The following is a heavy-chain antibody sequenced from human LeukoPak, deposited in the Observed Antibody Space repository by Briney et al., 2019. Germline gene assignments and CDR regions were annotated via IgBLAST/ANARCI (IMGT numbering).Heavy chain of an antibody. CDR2: IYYSGST. J-gene: IGHJ4*02. CDR3: ARTRYYYNSRSYGAPYYFDY. D-gene: IGHD3-10*01. CDR1: GGSISSSFYY. V-gene: IGHV4-39*01. Sequence: SETLSLTCTASGGSISSSFYYWGWIRQPPGKGLEWIGSIYYSGSTYYNPSLKSRVTISVDTSKNQFSLKLSSVTAADTAVYYCARTRYYYNSRSYGAPYYFDYWGQGTLVTVSS.